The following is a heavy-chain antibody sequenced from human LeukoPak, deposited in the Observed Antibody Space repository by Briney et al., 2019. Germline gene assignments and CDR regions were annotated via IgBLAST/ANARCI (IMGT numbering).Heavy chain of an antibody. Sequence: SETLSLTCTVSDGSFSSSSYYWGWIRQPPGKGLEWIGEINHSGSTNYNPSLKSRVTISVDTSKNQFSLKLSSVTAADTAVYYCARVRRGSSSWYSYYYGMDVWGQGTTVTVSS. CDR2: INHSGST. J-gene: IGHJ6*02. CDR3: ARVRRGSSSWYSYYYGMDV. D-gene: IGHD6-13*01. V-gene: IGHV4-39*07. CDR1: DGSFSSSSYY.